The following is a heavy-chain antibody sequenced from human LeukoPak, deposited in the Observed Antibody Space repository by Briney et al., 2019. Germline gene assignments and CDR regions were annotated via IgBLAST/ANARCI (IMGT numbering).Heavy chain of an antibody. CDR1: GGSFSGYY. CDR2: INHSGST. Sequence: SETLSLTCAVYGGSFSGYYWSWIRQPPGKGLEWIGEINHSGSTNYNPSLKSRVTISVDTSKNQFSLKLSPVTAADTAVYYCARRYYYYYYMDAWGKGTTVTVSS. J-gene: IGHJ6*03. V-gene: IGHV4-34*01. CDR3: ARRYYYYYYMDA.